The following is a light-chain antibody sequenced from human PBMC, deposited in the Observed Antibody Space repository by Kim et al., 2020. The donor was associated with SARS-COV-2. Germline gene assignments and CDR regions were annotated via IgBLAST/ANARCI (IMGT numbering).Light chain of an antibody. J-gene: IGKJ3*01. CDR1: QSVTSY. CDR2: DAS. CDR3: QQRGYWPAT. V-gene: IGKV3-11*01. Sequence: PGERATLSCRASQSVTSYLAWYQQKPDQAPRLLIYDASNRATGIPAMFSGSGSGTDFTLTISSLEPEDFAFYYFQQRGYWPATFGPGTKVDI.